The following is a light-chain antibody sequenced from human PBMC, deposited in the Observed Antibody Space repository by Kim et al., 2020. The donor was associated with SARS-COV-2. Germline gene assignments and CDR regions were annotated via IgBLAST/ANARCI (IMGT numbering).Light chain of an antibody. CDR3: QQSYSFPWT. Sequence: DIQMTQSPSSLSASIGDRVTITCRASQDISNSLAWYQQKPQRAPKLLVYAASNLESGVPSRFSGRGSGTDYTLTISSLQPEDSATFYCQQSYSFPWTFGQGTKVDIK. J-gene: IGKJ1*01. V-gene: IGKV1-NL1*01. CDR2: AAS. CDR1: QDISNS.